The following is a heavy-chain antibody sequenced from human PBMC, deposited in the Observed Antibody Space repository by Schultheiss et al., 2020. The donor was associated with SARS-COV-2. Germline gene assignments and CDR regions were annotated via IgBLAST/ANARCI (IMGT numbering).Heavy chain of an antibody. Sequence: SQTLSLTCTVSGGSISSYYWSWIRQPAGKGLEWIGEINHSGSTNYNPSLKSRVTISVDTSKNQFSLKLSSVTAADTAVYYCASRGYSYRGPDDAFDIWGQGTMVTVSS. D-gene: IGHD5-18*01. CDR1: GGSISSYY. CDR2: INHSGST. CDR3: ASRGYSYRGPDDAFDI. V-gene: IGHV4-34*01. J-gene: IGHJ3*02.